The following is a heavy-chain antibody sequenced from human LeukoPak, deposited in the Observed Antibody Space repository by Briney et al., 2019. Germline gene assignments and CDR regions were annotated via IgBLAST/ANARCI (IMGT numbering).Heavy chain of an antibody. CDR3: ARDYGRSRDYGMDV. CDR2: IASDGSST. J-gene: IGHJ6*02. D-gene: IGHD3-10*01. CDR1: GFTFSSYW. V-gene: IGHV3-74*01. Sequence: GGSLRLSCAASGFTFSSYWMNWVRQAPGKGLVWVSRIASDGSSTTYADSVKGRFSISRDNAKNTLYLQMNSLRVEDTAVYYCARDYGRSRDYGMDVWGQGTTVTVSS.